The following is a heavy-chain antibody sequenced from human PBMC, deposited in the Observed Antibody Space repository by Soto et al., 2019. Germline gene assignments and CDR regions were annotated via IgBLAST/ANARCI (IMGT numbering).Heavy chain of an antibody. V-gene: IGHV4-39*01. CDR3: ACIFSGGYGYGFYYYGMDV. D-gene: IGHD5-18*01. J-gene: IGHJ6*02. CDR2: VFYSGST. CDR1: GGFISRGSYH. Sequence: SQELPVSYTVSGGFISRGSYHLGCLRHPPGKGLEWIGSVFYSGSTYCNPSLKSRVTISVDTSKNQFSLKLSSVTAADTAVYYCACIFSGGYGYGFYYYGMDVWGQGTTVT.